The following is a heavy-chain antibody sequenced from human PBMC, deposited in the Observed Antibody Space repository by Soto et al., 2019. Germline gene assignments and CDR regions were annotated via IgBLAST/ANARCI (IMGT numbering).Heavy chain of an antibody. J-gene: IGHJ6*02. CDR1: GYTFYSHS. Sequence: QAQLVQSGAEVKKPGASVEVSCKASGYTFYSHSISWVRQAPGQGLEWMGRISADNGNTKYAQKFRGRVTMTTDTSTSIVYMELRNLISDDTAVYYCARCIQQDYYYGMDVWGQGTTVTVSS. CDR3: ARCIQQDYYYGMDV. V-gene: IGHV1-18*01. D-gene: IGHD5-18*01. CDR2: ISADNGNT.